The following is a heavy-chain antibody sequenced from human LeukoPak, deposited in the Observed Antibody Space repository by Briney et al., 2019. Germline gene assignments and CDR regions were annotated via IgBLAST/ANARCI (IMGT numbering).Heavy chain of an antibody. CDR1: GFTFSSYE. CDR2: ISSSGSTI. V-gene: IGHV3-48*03. Sequence: QSGGSLRLSCAASGFTFSSYETNWVRQAPGKGLEWVSYISSSGSTIFYADSVKGRFTISRDNAKNSLYLQMNSLRAEDTAVYYCARLYSSSSGLRASDYWGQGTLVTVSS. J-gene: IGHJ4*02. CDR3: ARLYSSSSGLRASDY. D-gene: IGHD6-6*01.